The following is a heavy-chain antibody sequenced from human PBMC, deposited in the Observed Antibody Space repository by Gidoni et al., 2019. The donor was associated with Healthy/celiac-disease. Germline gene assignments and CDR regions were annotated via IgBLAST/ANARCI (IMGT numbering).Heavy chain of an antibody. V-gene: IGHV4-39*01. CDR2: IYYSGST. Sequence: QLQLQESGPGLVKPSETLSLTCTVYGGSISSSSYYWGWIRQPPGKGLEWIGSIYYSGSTYYNPSLKSRVTISVDTSKNQFSLKLSSVTAADTAVYYCARINYGGNFGAFDIWGQGTMVTVSS. CDR1: GGSISSSSYY. CDR3: ARINYGGNFGAFDI. J-gene: IGHJ3*02. D-gene: IGHD4-17*01.